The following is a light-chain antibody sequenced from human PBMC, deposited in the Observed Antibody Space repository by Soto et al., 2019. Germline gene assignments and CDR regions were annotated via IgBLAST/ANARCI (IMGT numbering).Light chain of an antibody. Sequence: EIVMTQSPVTLSVSPGERATLSCRASQSVSSNLAWYQQQPGQAPRLLIYDVSIRANGIPARFTGSGSATEFTLTISSLQSEDFAVYYCHQYNSWPRTFGQGTKLEIK. CDR1: QSVSSN. CDR2: DVS. V-gene: IGKV3-15*01. J-gene: IGKJ2*01. CDR3: HQYNSWPRT.